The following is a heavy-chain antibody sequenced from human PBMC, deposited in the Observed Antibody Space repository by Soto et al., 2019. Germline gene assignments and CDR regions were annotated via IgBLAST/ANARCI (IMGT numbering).Heavy chain of an antibody. Sequence: QLQLQESGSGLVKPSQTLSLTCAVSGGSISSGGYSWSWIRQPPGKGLEWIGYIYHSGSTYYNPSLKSQVTISVDRSKNQFSLKLSSVTAADTAVYYCAREKRTYYYDSSGPNDAFDIWGQGTMVTVSS. V-gene: IGHV4-30-2*01. CDR2: IYHSGST. CDR1: GGSISSGGYS. D-gene: IGHD3-22*01. J-gene: IGHJ3*02. CDR3: AREKRTYYYDSSGPNDAFDI.